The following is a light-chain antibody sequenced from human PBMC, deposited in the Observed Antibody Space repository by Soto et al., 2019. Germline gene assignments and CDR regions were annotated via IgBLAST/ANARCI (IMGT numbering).Light chain of an antibody. CDR3: QHRST. Sequence: EIVLTQSPGTLSLSPGERATLSCRASQSVSSSYLAWYQQKPGQAPRLLIYGASSRATGIPDRFSGSGSGTDFTLTISRLEPEDLAVYYCQHRSTFGQGTKLEIK. CDR2: GAS. V-gene: IGKV3-20*01. J-gene: IGKJ2*01. CDR1: QSVSSSY.